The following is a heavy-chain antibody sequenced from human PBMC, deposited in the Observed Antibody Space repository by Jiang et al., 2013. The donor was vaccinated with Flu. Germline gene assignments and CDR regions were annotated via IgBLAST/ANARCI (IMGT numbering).Heavy chain of an antibody. CDR3: ARVGFDY. Sequence: TNYNPSLNSRVTISVDTSKNQXSLKLTSVTAADTAVYYCARVGFDYWGQGTLVTVSS. J-gene: IGHJ4*02. CDR2: T. V-gene: IGHV4-34*01.